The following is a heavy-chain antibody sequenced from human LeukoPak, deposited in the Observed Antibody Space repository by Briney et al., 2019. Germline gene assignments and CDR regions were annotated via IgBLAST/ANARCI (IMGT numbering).Heavy chain of an antibody. CDR3: GRHAPYSNFDL. D-gene: IGHD2/OR15-2a*01. J-gene: IGHJ5*02. V-gene: IGHV4-39*01. Sequence: SETLSLTCTMSGGSISTNDYHWGWIRQPPGKGLEWIGSFGHGRNAFSNPSLKSRVTISVDTSKNQFSLRLSSVTAADTAMYYCGRHAPYSNFDLWGRGTLVTVSS. CDR2: FGHGRNA. CDR1: GGSISTNDYH.